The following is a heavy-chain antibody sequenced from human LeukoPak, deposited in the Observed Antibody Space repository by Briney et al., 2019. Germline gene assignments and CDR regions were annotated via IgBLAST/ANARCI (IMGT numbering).Heavy chain of an antibody. D-gene: IGHD6-6*01. V-gene: IGHV4-59*08. CDR2: IYYSGST. CDR3: VRLTYSRSSLSWFDP. J-gene: IGHJ5*02. CDR1: GGSISSYY. Sequence: PSETLSLTCIVSGGSISSYYWSWIRQPPGKGLEWIGYIYYSGSTNYNPSLKSRVTISIDTSKNQFSLKLSSVTAADTAVYYCVRLTYSRSSLSWFDPWGQGTLVTVSS.